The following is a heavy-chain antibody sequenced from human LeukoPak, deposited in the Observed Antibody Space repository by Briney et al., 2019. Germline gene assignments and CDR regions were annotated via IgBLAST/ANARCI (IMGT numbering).Heavy chain of an antibody. CDR1: GFTFSDYY. CDR2: ISSSGSTI. J-gene: IGHJ4*02. D-gene: IGHD3-22*01. CDR3: ARDVAPYDSSGYLDY. Sequence: MAGGSLRLSCAASGFTFSDYYMSWIRQAPGKGLEWVSYISSSGSTIYYADSVKGRFTISRDNAKNSLYLQMNSLRAEDTAVYYCARDVAPYDSSGYLDYWGQGTLVTVSS. V-gene: IGHV3-11*04.